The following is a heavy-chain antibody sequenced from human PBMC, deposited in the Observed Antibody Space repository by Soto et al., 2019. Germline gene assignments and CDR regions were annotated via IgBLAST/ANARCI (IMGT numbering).Heavy chain of an antibody. D-gene: IGHD4-4*01. Sequence: QVQLVESGGGVVQPGRSLRLSCAASGFTFSSYAMHWVRQAPGKGLEWVSVISYDGSNKYYADSVKGRFTISRDNYKNTLYLQMNSLRAKDTAVYYWERPLWINDYNGGSFGIWGRGTLVTVSS. CDR2: ISYDGSNK. CDR3: ERPLWINDYNGGSFGI. CDR1: GFTFSSYA. V-gene: IGHV3-30-3*01. J-gene: IGHJ2*01.